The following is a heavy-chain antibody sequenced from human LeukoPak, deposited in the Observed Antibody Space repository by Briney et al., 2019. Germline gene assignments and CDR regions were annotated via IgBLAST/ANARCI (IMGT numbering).Heavy chain of an antibody. CDR2: ISRSGTII. J-gene: IGHJ4*02. D-gene: IGHD1-26*01. CDR3: ARDRGWGKGDSEWELPNHFDY. CDR1: GFTFSGYE. V-gene: IGHV3-48*03. Sequence: GGSLRLSCAASGFTFSGYEMNWVRQAPGKGLEWVSYISRSGTIISYADSVKGRFTISRDNAKNSLYLQMNSLRVEDTAVYYCARDRGWGKGDSEWELPNHFDYWGQGTLVTVSS.